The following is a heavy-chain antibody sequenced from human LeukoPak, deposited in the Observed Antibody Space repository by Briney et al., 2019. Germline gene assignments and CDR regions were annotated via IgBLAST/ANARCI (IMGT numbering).Heavy chain of an antibody. J-gene: IGHJ4*02. D-gene: IGHD3-10*01. CDR1: GGSISSYY. CDR2: IYYSGST. V-gene: IGHV4-59*08. CDR3: ARLSGKPKSNYYSGPIDY. Sequence: PSETLSLTCTVSGGSISSYYWSWIRQPPGKGLEWIGYIYYSGSTNYNPSLKSRVTISVDTSKNQFSLKLNSVTAADTAVYYCARLSGKPKSNYYSGPIDYWGPGTLVTVSS.